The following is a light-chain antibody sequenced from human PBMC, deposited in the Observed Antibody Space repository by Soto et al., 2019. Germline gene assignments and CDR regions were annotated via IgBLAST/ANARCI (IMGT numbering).Light chain of an antibody. J-gene: IGKJ2*01. CDR3: HQYNNWPPYT. CDR2: GAS. Sequence: EIVMTQSPPTLSLSPGERATLSCRASQSISSNLAWYQQKPGQPPRLLIYGASTRATGIPARFSGSGSGTKFTLTISSLQSEDFAVYYCHQYNNWPPYTFGQGTKLEIK. V-gene: IGKV3-15*01. CDR1: QSISSN.